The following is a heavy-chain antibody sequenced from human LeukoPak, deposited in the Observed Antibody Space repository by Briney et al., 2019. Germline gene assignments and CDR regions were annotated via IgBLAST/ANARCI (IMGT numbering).Heavy chain of an antibody. CDR3: ARAAGPGYCSSTSCYWDYYYYYYMDV. D-gene: IGHD2-2*01. CDR1: GFTFSSYA. J-gene: IGHJ6*03. CDR2: ISYDGSNK. Sequence: GGSLRLSCAASGFTFSSYAMHWVRQAPGKGLEWVAVISYDGSNKYYADFVKGRFTISRDNSKNTLYLQMNSLRAEDTAVYYCARAAGPGYCSSTSCYWDYYYYYYMDVWGKGTTVTVSS. V-gene: IGHV3-30*01.